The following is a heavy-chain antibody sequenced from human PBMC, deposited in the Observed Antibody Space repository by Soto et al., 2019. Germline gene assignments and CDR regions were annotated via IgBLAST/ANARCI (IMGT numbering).Heavy chain of an antibody. CDR3: AKDRDDIEMVDAFAM. J-gene: IGHJ3*02. CDR2: ISGSGIST. D-gene: IGHD2-15*01. V-gene: IGHV3-23*01. Sequence: EMQLLESGGDLVQPGGSLRLSCAASGFAFSNYAMTWVRQAPGKGLEYVSAISGSGISTYYAYSMKGRFIISRDNSRNTLFLHSDSLRAEDTAVYYCAKDRDDIEMVDAFAMWGQGTMVTVSS. CDR1: GFAFSNYA.